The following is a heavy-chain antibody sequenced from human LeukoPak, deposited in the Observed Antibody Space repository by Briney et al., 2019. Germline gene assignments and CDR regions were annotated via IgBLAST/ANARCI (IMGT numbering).Heavy chain of an antibody. CDR1: GYTFTGYY. V-gene: IGHV1-2*04. CDR2: INPNSGGT. J-gene: IGHJ4*02. Sequence: ASVKVSCKASGYTFTGYYMHWVRQAPGQGLEWMGWINPNSGGTNYAQKFQGWVTMTRDTSISTAYMELRSLRSDDTAVYYCARAYYYDSSGYPDFDYWGQGTLVTVSS. CDR3: ARAYYYDSSGYPDFDY. D-gene: IGHD3-22*01.